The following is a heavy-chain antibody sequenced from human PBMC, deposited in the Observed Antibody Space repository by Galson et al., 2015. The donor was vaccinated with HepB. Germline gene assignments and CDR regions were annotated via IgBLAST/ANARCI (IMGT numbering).Heavy chain of an antibody. D-gene: IGHD1-1*01. J-gene: IGHJ4*02. CDR1: GFTFDDYA. V-gene: IGHV3-9*01. Sequence: SLRLSCAASGFTFDDYAMHWVRQVPGKGLEWVSGISWNSGSIDYADSVKGRFTISRDNAENSLYLQMNSLRAEDTALYYCAKGKGTGTVYFFDHWGQGTLVTVSS. CDR3: AKGKGTGTVYFFDH. CDR2: ISWNSGSI.